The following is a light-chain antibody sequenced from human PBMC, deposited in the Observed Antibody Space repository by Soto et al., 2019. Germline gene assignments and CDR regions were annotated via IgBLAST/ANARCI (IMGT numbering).Light chain of an antibody. Sequence: IQLTQSPSSLSASVGDRVSITCRASQDIRDYLAWFQHKPGNVPKRLIYASTLQSGVPSRFSGSGSGTEFTLTITGLQPEDFATYYCLHYHSYPRTFGRGTKVDIK. CDR1: QDIRDY. J-gene: IGKJ1*01. CDR2: AS. CDR3: LHYHSYPRT. V-gene: IGKV1-17*03.